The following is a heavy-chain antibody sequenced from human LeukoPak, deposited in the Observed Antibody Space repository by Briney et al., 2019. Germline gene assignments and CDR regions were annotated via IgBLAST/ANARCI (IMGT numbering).Heavy chain of an antibody. CDR2: ISAYNGNT. CDR3: ARVGGAHYYGSGSAYYYYYYMDV. J-gene: IGHJ6*03. Sequence: ASVKVSCKASGYTFTSYYMHWVRQAPGQGLEWMGWISAYNGNTNYAQKLQGRVTMTTDTSTSTAYMELRSLRSDDTAVYYCARVGGAHYYGSGSAYYYYYYMDVWGKGTTVTVSS. D-gene: IGHD3-10*01. CDR1: GYTFTSYY. V-gene: IGHV1-18*04.